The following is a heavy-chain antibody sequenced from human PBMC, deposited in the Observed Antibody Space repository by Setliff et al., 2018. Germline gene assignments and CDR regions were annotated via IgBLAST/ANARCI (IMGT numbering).Heavy chain of an antibody. V-gene: IGHV1-46*01. CDR1: GYTLTKYY. CDR2: INPSGGLT. CDR3: VRDRAAIVVGPPTAAFDI. J-gene: IGHJ3*02. Sequence: ASVKVSCKASGYTLTKYYMHWVRQAPGQGLEWMGIINPSGGLTRYAQEFQGRVTLTTDTSTGTAYMEVRSLRSDDTAQYYCVRDRAAIVVGPPTAAFDIWGQGTMVTVSS. D-gene: IGHD2-2*01.